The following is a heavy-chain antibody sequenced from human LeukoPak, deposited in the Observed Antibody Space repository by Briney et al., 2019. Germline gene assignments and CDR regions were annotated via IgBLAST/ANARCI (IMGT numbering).Heavy chain of an antibody. D-gene: IGHD3-10*01. CDR3: ARGPGDY. Sequence: NPSETLSLTCTVFGGSISSHYWTWIRQPPGKTLEWIGYVFDTGRTKDNPSLKSRLTLSADTSKNQFSLKLSSVTAADTAVYYCARGPGDYWGQGTLVTVSS. CDR2: VFDTGRT. CDR1: GGSISSHY. J-gene: IGHJ4*02. V-gene: IGHV4-59*11.